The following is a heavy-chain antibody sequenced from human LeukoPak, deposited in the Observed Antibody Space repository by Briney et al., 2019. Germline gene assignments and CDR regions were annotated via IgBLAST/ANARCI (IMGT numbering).Heavy chain of an antibody. J-gene: IGHJ4*02. CDR2: IKQDGSEK. V-gene: IGHV3-7*01. Sequence: GGSLRLSCAASGFTFSSYWMSWVRQAPGKGLEWVANIKQDGSEKYYVDSVKGRFTISRDNAKNSLYLQMNSLRAEDTAVYYCARDHEIQLWFYSGPKATYYFDYWGQGTLVTVSS. CDR1: GFTFSSYW. CDR3: ARDHEIQLWFYSGPKATYYFDY. D-gene: IGHD5-18*01.